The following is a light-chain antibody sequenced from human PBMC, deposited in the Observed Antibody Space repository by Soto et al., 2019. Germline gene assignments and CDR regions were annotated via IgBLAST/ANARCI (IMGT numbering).Light chain of an antibody. CDR3: SSYTNSDTWV. V-gene: IGLV2-14*01. CDR2: EVT. Sequence: QSVLTQPASVSGSPGQSITISCTGTSSDVGGYNYVSWYQQHPGQVPKLTIYEVTNRPSGVSSRFSGSKSGNTASLTISGLQAEDEAEYYCSSYTNSDTWVFGGGTKVTVL. CDR1: SSDVGGYNY. J-gene: IGLJ3*02.